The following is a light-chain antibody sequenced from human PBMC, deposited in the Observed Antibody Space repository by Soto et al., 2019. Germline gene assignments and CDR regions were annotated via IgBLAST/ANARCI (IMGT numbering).Light chain of an antibody. J-gene: IGLJ2*01. CDR3: AAWDDSLNAVV. Sequence: QSVLTQPPSASGTPGQTVSISCSGSSSNIGSNTVNWYQQLPGPAPKVIIYSNYQRPSGVPDRFSGSRSGTSASLAISGLRSEDEAAYYCAAWDDSLNAVVFGGGTQLNVL. CDR2: SNY. CDR1: SSNIGSNT. V-gene: IGLV1-44*01.